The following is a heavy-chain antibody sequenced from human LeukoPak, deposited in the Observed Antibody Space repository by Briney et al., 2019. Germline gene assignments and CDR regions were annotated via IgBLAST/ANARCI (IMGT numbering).Heavy chain of an antibody. V-gene: IGHV4-4*09. CDR2: IYTSGST. CDR3: ARVHQGHRYYYYYGMYV. CDR1: GRSISSYY. D-gene: IGHD1-1*01. Sequence: SETLSLTCTASGRSISSYYWTWIRKPPGKGLDRHGYIYTSGSTNYNPSLKSRVTISVDTSKNQFSLKLRSVTAADKAVYYCARVHQGHRYYYYYGMYVWGQGTTVTVSS. J-gene: IGHJ6*02.